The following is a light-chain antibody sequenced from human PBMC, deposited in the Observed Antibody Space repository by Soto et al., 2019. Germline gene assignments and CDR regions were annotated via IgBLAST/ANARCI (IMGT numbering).Light chain of an antibody. CDR2: GAS. J-gene: IGKJ3*01. Sequence: EIVLTQSPGTLSLSPGERATLSCRASQSVSSSYLAWYQQKPGQAPRLLIYGASSRATGIPERFSGSGSGTDFTLNISRLEPEDFAVYYCQQYGSSPLTFGPGTKVDIK. CDR1: QSVSSSY. V-gene: IGKV3-20*01. CDR3: QQYGSSPLT.